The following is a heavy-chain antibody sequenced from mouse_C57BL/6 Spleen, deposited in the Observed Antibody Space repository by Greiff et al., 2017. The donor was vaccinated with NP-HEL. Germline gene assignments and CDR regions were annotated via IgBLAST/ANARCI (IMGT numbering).Heavy chain of an antibody. V-gene: IGHV5-9-1*02. D-gene: IGHD1-1*02. CDR2: ISSGGDYI. CDR1: GFTFSSYA. Sequence: EVKLMESGEGLVKPGGSLKLSCAASGFTFSSYAMSWVRQTPEKRLEWVAYISSGGDYIYYADTVKGRFTISRDNARNTLYLQMSSLKSEDTAMYYCTREGGSPSYFDYWGQGTTLTVSS. J-gene: IGHJ2*01. CDR3: TREGGSPSYFDY.